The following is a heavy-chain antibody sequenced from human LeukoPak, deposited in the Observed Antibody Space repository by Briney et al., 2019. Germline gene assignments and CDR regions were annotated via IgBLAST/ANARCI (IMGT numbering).Heavy chain of an antibody. J-gene: IGHJ4*02. V-gene: IGHV3-21*01. CDR2: ISSSSSYI. CDR3: ARVGIYDFWSGYTSDY. D-gene: IGHD3-3*01. Sequence: PGGSLRLSCAASGFTFSSYSMNWVRQAPGKGLEWVSSISSSSSYIYYADSVKGRLTISRDNAKNSLYLQMNSLRAEDTAVYYCARVGIYDFWSGYTSDYWGQGTLVTVSS. CDR1: GFTFSSYS.